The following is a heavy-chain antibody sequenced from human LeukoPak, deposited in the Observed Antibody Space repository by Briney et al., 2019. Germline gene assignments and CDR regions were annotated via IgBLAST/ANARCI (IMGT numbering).Heavy chain of an antibody. D-gene: IGHD6-13*01. V-gene: IGHV4-59*01. J-gene: IGHJ4*02. Sequence: SETLSLTCTVSGGSISSYYWSWIRQPPGKGLEWIGNIYYSGSTNYNPSLKSRVTISVDTSKNQFSLKLSSVTAADTAVYYCASSHLYSSSWYLSGRFDYWGQGTLVTVSS. CDR2: IYYSGST. CDR3: ASSHLYSSSWYLSGRFDY. CDR1: GGSISSYY.